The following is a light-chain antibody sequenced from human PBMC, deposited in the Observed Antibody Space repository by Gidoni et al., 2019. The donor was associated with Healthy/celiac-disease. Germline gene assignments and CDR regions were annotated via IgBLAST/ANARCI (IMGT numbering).Light chain of an antibody. Sequence: QSVLPQPPSASGTPVQRVTISCSGSSSNIGSNTVNWSQPLPGRAPKLLLYSNNQRPSGCPDRFSGSKSGTSASLAISGLQSEDEADYYCAAWDDSLNGLVVFGGGTKLTVL. J-gene: IGLJ2*01. CDR1: SSNIGSNT. CDR2: SNN. CDR3: AAWDDSLNGLVV. V-gene: IGLV1-44*01.